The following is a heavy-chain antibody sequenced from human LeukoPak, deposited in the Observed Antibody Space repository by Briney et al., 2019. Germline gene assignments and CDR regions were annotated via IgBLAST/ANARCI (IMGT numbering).Heavy chain of an antibody. D-gene: IGHD1-26*01. CDR2: IKQDGSEK. J-gene: IGHJ4*02. CDR3: ARNSWELLTYYFDY. Sequence: PGGSLRLSCAASGFTVSSNYMSWVRQAPGKGLEWVANIKQDGSEKYYVDSVKGRFTISRDNAKNSLYLQMNSLRAEDTAVYYCARNSWELLTYYFDYWGQGTLVTVSS. CDR1: GFTVSSNY. V-gene: IGHV3-7*01.